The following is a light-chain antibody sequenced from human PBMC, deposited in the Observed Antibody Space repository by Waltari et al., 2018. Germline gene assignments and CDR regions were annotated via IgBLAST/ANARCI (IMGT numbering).Light chain of an antibody. CDR1: KSVSSN. Sequence: EIVMTQSPSTLSVSPGERATLPCRASKSVSSNLAWYQQKPGQAPRLPIYGASTRATGIPARFSGSGSGTEFTLTISSLQSEDFAVYYCQQYNNWPPRITFGQGTRLEIK. CDR2: GAS. J-gene: IGKJ5*01. CDR3: QQYNNWPPRIT. V-gene: IGKV3-15*01.